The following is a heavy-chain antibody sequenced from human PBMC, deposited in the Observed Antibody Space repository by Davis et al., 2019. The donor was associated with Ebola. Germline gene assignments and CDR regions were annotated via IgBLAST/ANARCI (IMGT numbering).Heavy chain of an antibody. CDR1: GYTFTGYY. J-gene: IGHJ4*02. D-gene: IGHD6-13*01. CDR2: INPNSGGT. Sequence: AASVKVSCKASGYTFTGYYMHWVRQAPGQGLEWKGRINPNSGGTNYAQKFQGRVTMTRHTSISTAYMELSRLRSDDTAVYYCARVRTWYGNVELPSDYWGQGTLVTVSS. CDR3: ARVRTWYGNVELPSDY. V-gene: IGHV1-2*06.